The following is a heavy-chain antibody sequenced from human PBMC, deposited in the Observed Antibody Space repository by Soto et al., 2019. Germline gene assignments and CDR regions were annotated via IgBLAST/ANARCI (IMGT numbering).Heavy chain of an antibody. CDR2: IIPVLGTI. J-gene: IGHJ4*02. V-gene: IGHV1-69*06. Sequence: QVQLVQSGADLKKPGSSVNVSCKASGTTFSSYGFNWVRQAPGQGLEWMGGIIPVLGTINYAQKFQGRVTITADKSTSTVYMDLSSLRSEDTAVYYCARGTLFCGGDCYFDHWGLGTLVTVSS. CDR3: ARGTLFCGGDCYFDH. D-gene: IGHD2-21*02. CDR1: GTTFSSYG.